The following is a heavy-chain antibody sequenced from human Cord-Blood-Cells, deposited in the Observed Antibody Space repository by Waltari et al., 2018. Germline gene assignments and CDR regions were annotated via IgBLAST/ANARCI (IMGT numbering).Heavy chain of an antibody. CDR1: GFTFSSYG. Sequence: QVQLVESGGGVVQPGRSLRLSCAASGFTFSSYGMHWVRQAPGKGLEWVAVISYDGSNKYYADSVKGRFTISRDNSKNTLYLQMNSLRAEDTAVYYCAKDLRSYFDYWGQGTLVTVSS. V-gene: IGHV3-30*18. CDR3: AKDLRSYFDY. CDR2: ISYDGSNK. D-gene: IGHD3-16*01. J-gene: IGHJ4*02.